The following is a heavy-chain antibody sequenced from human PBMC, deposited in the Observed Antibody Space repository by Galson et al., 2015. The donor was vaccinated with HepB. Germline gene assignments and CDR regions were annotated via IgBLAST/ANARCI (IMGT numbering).Heavy chain of an antibody. CDR2: IYTSGSA. V-gene: IGHV4-61*02. CDR1: GGSISSGSYY. Sequence: TLSLTCTVSGGSISSGSYYWSWIRQPAGKGLEWIGRIYTSGSANYNPSLKSRVTISVDTSKNQFSLKLSSVTAADTAVYYCARANPEGIVVVPSATTHYFDYWGQGTLVTVSS. J-gene: IGHJ4*02. CDR3: ARANPEGIVVVPSATTHYFDY. D-gene: IGHD2-2*01.